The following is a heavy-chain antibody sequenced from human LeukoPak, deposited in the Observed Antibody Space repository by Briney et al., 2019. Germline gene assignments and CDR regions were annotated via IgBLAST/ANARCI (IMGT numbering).Heavy chain of an antibody. Sequence: GGSLRLSCAASGFTFSSYSMNWVRQAPGKGLEWVSSITSSGRYIYYADSVKGRFTISRDNSENSLYLQMNSLKPEDTAVYYCARVAEAAAFDSWGQGTLVTVSS. V-gene: IGHV3-21*06. D-gene: IGHD6-13*01. CDR3: ARVAEAAAFDS. J-gene: IGHJ4*02. CDR2: ITSSGRYI. CDR1: GFTFSSYS.